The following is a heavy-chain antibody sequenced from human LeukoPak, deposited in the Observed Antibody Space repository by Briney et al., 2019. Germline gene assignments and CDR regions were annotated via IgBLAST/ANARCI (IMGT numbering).Heavy chain of an antibody. CDR2: INHSGST. CDR1: GGSFSGYY. CDR3: ARGDYGVDH. V-gene: IGHV4-34*01. Sequence: PSETLSLTCAVYGGSFSGYYWSWIRQPPGKGLEWIGEINHSGSTNYNPSLKSRVTISVDTSKNQFSRKLSSVTAADTAVYYCARGDYGVDHWGQGTLVTVSS. J-gene: IGHJ4*02. D-gene: IGHD4-17*01.